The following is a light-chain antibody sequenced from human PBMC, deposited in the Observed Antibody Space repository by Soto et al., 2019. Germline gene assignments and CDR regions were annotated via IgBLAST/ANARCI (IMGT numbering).Light chain of an antibody. CDR2: AAS. J-gene: IGKJ1*01. Sequence: DVQMTQSPSSLSASLGDTVTITFRASQDISNYLAWFQQKPGKPPRSLIYAASTLHHEVPSKFSGSGSATYFTLTISSVQPEDFATYYCQHYKSYPWAFGQGTKVDIK. CDR1: QDISNY. V-gene: IGKV1-16*02. CDR3: QHYKSYPWA.